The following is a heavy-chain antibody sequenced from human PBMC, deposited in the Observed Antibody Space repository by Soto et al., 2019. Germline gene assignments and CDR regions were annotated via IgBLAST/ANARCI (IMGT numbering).Heavy chain of an antibody. CDR1: GGSISSYY. J-gene: IGHJ4*02. D-gene: IGHD3-10*01. Sequence: SETLSLTCTVSGGSISSYYWSWIRQPPGKGLEWIGYIYYSGSTNYNPSLKSRVTISVDTSKNQFSLKLSSVTAADTALYFCVSRGSAPGAFAYWGQGALVTVSS. V-gene: IGHV4-59*01. CDR3: VSRGSAPGAFAY. CDR2: IYYSGST.